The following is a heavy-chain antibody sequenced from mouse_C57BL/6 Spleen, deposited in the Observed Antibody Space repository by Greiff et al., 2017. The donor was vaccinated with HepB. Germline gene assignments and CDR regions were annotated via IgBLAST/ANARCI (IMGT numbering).Heavy chain of an antibody. CDR1: GFTFSDYY. J-gene: IGHJ4*01. D-gene: IGHD2-3*01. CDR2: ISNGGGST. Sequence: EVQLVESGGGLVQPGGSLKLSCAASGFTFSDYYMYWVRQTPEKRLEWAAYISNGGGSTYYPDTVKGRFTISRDNAKNTLYLQTSRLKSEDTTMYYWARSYDGYFYYYAMDYWGQGTSVTVSS. CDR3: ARSYDGYFYYYAMDY. V-gene: IGHV5-12*01.